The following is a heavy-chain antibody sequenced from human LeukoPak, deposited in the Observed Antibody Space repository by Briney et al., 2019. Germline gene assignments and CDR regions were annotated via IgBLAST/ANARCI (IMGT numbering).Heavy chain of an antibody. D-gene: IGHD5-24*01. CDR1: GGSFSGYY. CDR3: ARFRKGRDGYNSRRGSYFDY. CDR2: INHSGST. Sequence: PSETLSLTCAVYGGSFSGYYWSWIRQPPGKGLEWIGEINHSGSTNYNPSLKSRVTISVDTSKNQFSLKLSAVTAADTAVYYCARFRKGRDGYNSRRGSYFDYWGQGTLVTVPS. J-gene: IGHJ4*02. V-gene: IGHV4-34*01.